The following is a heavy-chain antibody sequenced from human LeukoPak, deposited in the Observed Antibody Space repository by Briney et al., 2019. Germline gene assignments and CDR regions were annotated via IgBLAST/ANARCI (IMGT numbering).Heavy chain of an antibody. V-gene: IGHV1-18*01. Sequence: ASVKVSCKASGYTFTSYGIIWVRQAPGQGLEWMGWISAYNGNTNYAQKLQGRVTMTTDTSTSTAYMELRSLRSEDTAVYYCTRYYPDYDYVWGSYRYGFDYWGQGTLVTVSS. CDR2: ISAYNGNT. D-gene: IGHD3-16*02. CDR1: GYTFTSYG. CDR3: TRYYPDYDYVWGSYRYGFDY. J-gene: IGHJ4*02.